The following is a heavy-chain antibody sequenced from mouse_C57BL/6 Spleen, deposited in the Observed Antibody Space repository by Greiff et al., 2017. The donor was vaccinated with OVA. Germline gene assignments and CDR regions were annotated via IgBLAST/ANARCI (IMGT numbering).Heavy chain of an antibody. Sequence: QVQLKQPGAELVRPGSSVKLSCKASGYTFTSYWMHWVKQRPIQGLEWIGNIDPSDSETHYNQKFKDKATLTVDKSSSTAYMQLSSLTSEDSAVYYCASYSNYVDYAMDYWGQGTSVTVSS. D-gene: IGHD2-5*01. CDR1: GYTFTSYW. J-gene: IGHJ4*01. V-gene: IGHV1-52*01. CDR2: IDPSDSET. CDR3: ASYSNYVDYAMDY.